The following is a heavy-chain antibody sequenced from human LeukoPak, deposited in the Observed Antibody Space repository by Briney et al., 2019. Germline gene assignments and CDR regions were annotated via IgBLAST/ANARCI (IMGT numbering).Heavy chain of an antibody. Sequence: PGGSLRLSCAASGFSFNIFAMNWVRQAPGKGLEWVATMKQDGSEKYYVDSVKGRLTILRDNAKNSLFLQLNSLRAEDTAVYFCARVKMRPGTTETTGGVEDYWGQGTLVTVSS. CDR3: ARVKMRPGTTETTGGVEDY. J-gene: IGHJ4*02. D-gene: IGHD1-1*01. V-gene: IGHV3-7*01. CDR2: MKQDGSEK. CDR1: GFSFNIFA.